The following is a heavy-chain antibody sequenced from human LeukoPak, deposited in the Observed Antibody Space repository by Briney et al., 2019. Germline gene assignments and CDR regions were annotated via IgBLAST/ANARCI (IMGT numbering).Heavy chain of an antibody. CDR2: IYSGGST. J-gene: IGHJ4*02. CDR3: ARADDYGDSLDY. CDR1: GFTLSSNY. Sequence: GGSLRLSCAASGFTLSSNYMSWVRQAPGKGLEWVSVIYSGGSTYYADSVKGRFTISRDNSKSTLYLQMNSLRAEDTAVYYCARADDYGDSLDYWGQGTLVTVSS. D-gene: IGHD4-17*01. V-gene: IGHV3-53*01.